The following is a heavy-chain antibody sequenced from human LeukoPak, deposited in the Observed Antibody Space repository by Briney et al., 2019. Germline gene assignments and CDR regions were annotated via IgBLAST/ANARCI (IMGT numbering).Heavy chain of an antibody. CDR1: GGTFSSYA. CDR2: IIPIFGTA. CDR3: ARDIVATGIAAGSNWFDP. V-gene: IGHV1-69*06. J-gene: IGHJ5*02. Sequence: SVKVSCKASGGTFSSYAISWVRQAPGQGLEWMGGIIPIFGTANYAQKFQGRVTITADKSTSTAYMELSSLRSEDTAVYYCARDIVATGIAAGSNWFDPWGQGTLVTVSS. D-gene: IGHD6-13*01.